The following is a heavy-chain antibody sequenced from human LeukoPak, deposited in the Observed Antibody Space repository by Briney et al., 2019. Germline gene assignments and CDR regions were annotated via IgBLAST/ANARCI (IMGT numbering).Heavy chain of an antibody. CDR2: MNPNSGNT. J-gene: IGHJ4*02. V-gene: IGHV1-8*03. CDR3: ARGVVEMATIENYYFDY. Sequence: ASVKVSCKASGYTFTSYDINWVRQATGQGLEWMGWMNPNSGNTGYAQKFQGRVTITRNTSISTAYMELSSLRSEDTAVYYCARGVVEMATIENYYFDYWGQGTLVTVSS. CDR1: GYTFTSYD. D-gene: IGHD5-24*01.